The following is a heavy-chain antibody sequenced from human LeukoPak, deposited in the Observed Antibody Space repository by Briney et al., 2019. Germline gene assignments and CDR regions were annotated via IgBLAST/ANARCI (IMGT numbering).Heavy chain of an antibody. Sequence: ASVKVSCKASGYSFTSYDINWVRQATGQGLEWMGWMNPNSGNTGYAQKFQGRVTMTRDTSTSTVYMELSSLRSEDTAVYYCARESLLFGFDYWGQGTLVTVSS. CDR2: MNPNSGNT. J-gene: IGHJ4*02. D-gene: IGHD2-21*02. CDR1: GYSFTSYD. CDR3: ARESLLFGFDY. V-gene: IGHV1-8*02.